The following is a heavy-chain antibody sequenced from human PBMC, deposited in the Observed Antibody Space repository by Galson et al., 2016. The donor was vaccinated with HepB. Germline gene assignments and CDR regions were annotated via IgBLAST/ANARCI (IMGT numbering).Heavy chain of an antibody. CDR2: ITGDGYNT. Sequence: SLRLSCAASGFTFSSYAMAWVRQAPGEGLEWVSSITGDGYNTFTADSVKARFTISPDNSKNTAYLQINSLRAEDTAIYYCAKVARVTIVRGDFFDSWGQGTLVTVSS. CDR3: AKVARVTIVRGDFFDS. D-gene: IGHD3-10*02. J-gene: IGHJ4*02. CDR1: GFTFSSYA. V-gene: IGHV3-23*01.